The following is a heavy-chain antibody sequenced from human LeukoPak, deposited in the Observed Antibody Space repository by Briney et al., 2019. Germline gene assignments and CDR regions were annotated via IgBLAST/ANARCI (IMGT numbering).Heavy chain of an antibody. V-gene: IGHV1-46*01. CDR3: ARDPSISGIAQYYFDY. Sequence: ASVKVSCKASGYTFTDYYMHWVRQAPGQGLEWMGIINPSGGSTSFAQKFQGRVTMTRDTSTSTVYMELTSLRSEDTAVYYCARDPSISGIAQYYFDYWGQGTLVTVSS. CDR1: GYTFTDYY. D-gene: IGHD1-14*01. J-gene: IGHJ4*02. CDR2: INPSGGST.